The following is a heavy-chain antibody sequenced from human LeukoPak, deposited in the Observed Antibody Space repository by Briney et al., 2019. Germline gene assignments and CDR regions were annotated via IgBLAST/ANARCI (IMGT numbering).Heavy chain of an antibody. CDR3: ARVTGTHNWFDP. CDR2: IIPIFGTA. D-gene: IGHD1-7*01. Sequence: SVKVSCKASGGTFSSYAISWVRQAPGQGLEWMGGIIPIFGTANYAQKFQGRVTITTDESTSTVYMELSSLRSEDTAVYYCARVTGTHNWFDPWGQGTLVTVSS. CDR1: GGTFSSYA. J-gene: IGHJ5*02. V-gene: IGHV1-69*05.